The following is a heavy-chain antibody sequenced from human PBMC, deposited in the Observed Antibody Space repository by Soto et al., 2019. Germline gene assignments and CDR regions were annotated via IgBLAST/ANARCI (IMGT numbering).Heavy chain of an antibody. CDR1: GYTFTNYG. CDR3: ARGGRDGHHAY. D-gene: IGHD1-26*01. CDR2: INAYNGNT. V-gene: IGHV1-18*01. Sequence: ASGKVSCKASGYTFTNYGISWGRQAPGQGLEWMGWINAYNGNTNYAQKLQGRVTMTTDTSTSTAYMELRSLRSDDTAVYYCARGGRDGHHAYWGQGTLVTVSS. J-gene: IGHJ4*02.